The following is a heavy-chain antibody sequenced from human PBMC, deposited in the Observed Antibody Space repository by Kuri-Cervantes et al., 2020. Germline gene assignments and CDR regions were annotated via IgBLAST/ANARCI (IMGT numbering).Heavy chain of an antibody. CDR3: ARTIPAAFGYYYYYMDV. V-gene: IGHV4-59*01. D-gene: IGHD2-2*01. CDR1: GGSISGYY. CDR2: IYYSGST. Sequence: ESLKISCTVSGGSISGYYWSWIRQPPGKGLEWIGYIYYSGSTNYNPSLKSRVTISVDTSKNQFSLKLSSVTAADTAVYYCARTIPAAFGYYYYYMDVWGKGTTVTVSS. J-gene: IGHJ6*03.